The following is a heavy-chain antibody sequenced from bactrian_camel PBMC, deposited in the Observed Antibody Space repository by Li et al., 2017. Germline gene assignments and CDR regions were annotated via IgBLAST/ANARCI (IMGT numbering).Heavy chain of an antibody. CDR1: SRPY. J-gene: IGHJ4*01. CDR2: MNGDGST. Sequence: VQLVESGGGSVQAGGSLRLSCEGSSRPYMGWYRRAPGKQRELVSRMNGDGSTWYYDSVKGRFTISLDKAKNTLYLQMNQLSTEDTAVYYCAACWVGAGRPYRYRGQGTQVTVS. D-gene: IGHD2*01. V-gene: IGHV3S54*01. CDR3: AACWVGAGRPYRY.